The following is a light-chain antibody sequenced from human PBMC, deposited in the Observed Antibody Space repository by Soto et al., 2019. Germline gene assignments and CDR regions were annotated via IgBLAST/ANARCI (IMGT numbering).Light chain of an antibody. V-gene: IGLV2-14*03. CDR1: SSDVGGFNY. Sequence: QSVLTQPASVSGSPGHSIAISCTGTSSDVGGFNYVSWYQQHPGKAPKFMIYDVSSRPSGVSDRFSGSKSGNTASLTISGLQAEDEADYYCASYTTSSTYVFGTGTKVTVL. CDR3: ASYTTSSTYV. J-gene: IGLJ1*01. CDR2: DVS.